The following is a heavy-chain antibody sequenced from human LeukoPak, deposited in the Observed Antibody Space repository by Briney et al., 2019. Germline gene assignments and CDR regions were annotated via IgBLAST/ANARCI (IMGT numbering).Heavy chain of an antibody. CDR2: IKQDGSEK. D-gene: IGHD3-22*01. Sequence: PGGSLRLSCAASGFTFSSYWMSWVRQAPGKGLEWVANIKQDGSEKYYVDSVKGRFTISRDNAKNSLYLQMNSLRAEDTAVYYCAKGDYYDSSGLDYWGQGTLVTVSS. J-gene: IGHJ4*02. CDR3: AKGDYYDSSGLDY. CDR1: GFTFSSYW. V-gene: IGHV3-7*01.